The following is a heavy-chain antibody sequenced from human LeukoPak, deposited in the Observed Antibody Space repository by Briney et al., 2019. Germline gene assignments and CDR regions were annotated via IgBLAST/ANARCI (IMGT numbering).Heavy chain of an antibody. CDR3: ARDLMMEGRYFYHYMDV. CDR1: GDSISSGSFY. V-gene: IGHV4-61*02. D-gene: IGHD2-8*01. Sequence: PSETLSLTCTVSGDSISSGSFYWSWIRQAAGKGLEWIGRVSSSGRTTYNPSLKSRLTISITTSKNQFSLKVTSVTASDTALYYCARDLMMEGRYFYHYMDVWGKGTTVTVSS. CDR2: VSSSGRT. J-gene: IGHJ6*03.